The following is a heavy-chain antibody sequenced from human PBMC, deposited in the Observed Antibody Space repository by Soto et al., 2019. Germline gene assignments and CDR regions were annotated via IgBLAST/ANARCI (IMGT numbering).Heavy chain of an antibody. CDR2: IKSKTDGGTT. CDR1: GFTFSNAW. CDR3: TTALYDYVWGSYRYHARKRLGPDY. D-gene: IGHD3-16*02. Sequence: EVQLVESGGGLVKPGGSLRLSCAASGFTFSNAWMNWVRQAPGKGLEWVGRIKSKTDGGTTDYAAPVKGRFNISRDDSKNTLYLQMNSLKTGDTAVYYCTTALYDYVWGSYRYHARKRLGPDYWGQGTLVTVSS. V-gene: IGHV3-15*07. J-gene: IGHJ4*02.